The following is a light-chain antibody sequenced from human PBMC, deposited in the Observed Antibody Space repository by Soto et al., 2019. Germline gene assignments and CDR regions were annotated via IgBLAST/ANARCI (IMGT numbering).Light chain of an antibody. Sequence: DIHIAPSPSSGSASFWDPVTLPWRASRGINSWLAWYQQKPGKAPKLLISATFSLQSGVPSRFSGSGSGTYFTLTITSLQPEDFATYYCQQANSFPLTFGGGTKVDIK. CDR3: QQANSFPLT. CDR1: RGINSW. CDR2: ATF. J-gene: IGKJ4*01. V-gene: IGKV1-12*01.